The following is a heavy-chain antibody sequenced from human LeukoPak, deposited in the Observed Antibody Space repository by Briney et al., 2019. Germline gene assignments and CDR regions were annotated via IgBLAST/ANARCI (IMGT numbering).Heavy chain of an antibody. CDR1: GFAFGSHW. CDR3: TRDGSGSRIPFDY. V-gene: IGHV3-74*01. J-gene: IGHJ4*02. D-gene: IGHD1-26*01. CDR2: IESDASNT. Sequence: PGGSLRLSCAASGFAFGSHWMHRVRQAPGKGLVWVARIESDASNTRYADSVKGRFTISRDNANKTLYLQMNSLRAEDTAVYYCTRDGSGSRIPFDYWGQGTLVTVSS.